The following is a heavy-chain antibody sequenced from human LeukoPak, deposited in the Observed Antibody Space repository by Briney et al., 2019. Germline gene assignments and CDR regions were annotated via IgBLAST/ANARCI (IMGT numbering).Heavy chain of an antibody. Sequence: GGSLRLSCAASGFTFSSFAIHWVRQAPGKGLEYVSAISSNGGSTYYADSVKGRFTISRDISKNTLYLQMGSLRAEDMAVYYCARIIGAAGTRYFDYWGQGTQVTVSS. D-gene: IGHD6-13*01. CDR2: ISSNGGST. V-gene: IGHV3-64*02. J-gene: IGHJ4*02. CDR3: ARIIGAAGTRYFDY. CDR1: GFTFSSFA.